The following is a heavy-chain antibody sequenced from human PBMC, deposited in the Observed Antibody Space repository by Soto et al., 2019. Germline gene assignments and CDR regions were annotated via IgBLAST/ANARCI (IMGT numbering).Heavy chain of an antibody. J-gene: IGHJ5*02. CDR3: ARGTVTSGRWFGP. CDR2: ISTLNGNT. V-gene: IGHV1-18*04. CDR1: ASTFTGYT. D-gene: IGHD4-17*01. Sequence: QVHLVQSGTEVKEPGASVKVSCKASASTFTGYTINWVRQAPGQGLEWMGWISTLNGNTKYAGNFEGRVTMTTNTSTTTAYMELTGLTFDDSAVYFCARGTVTSGRWFGPWGQGTLVSVSS.